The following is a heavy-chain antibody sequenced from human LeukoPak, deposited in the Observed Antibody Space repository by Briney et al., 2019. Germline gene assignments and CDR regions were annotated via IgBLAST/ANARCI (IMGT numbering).Heavy chain of an antibody. CDR1: GYTFTSYG. J-gene: IGHJ4*02. CDR2: SSAYNGNT. Sequence: ASVKVSCKASGYTFTSYGISWVRQAPGQGLEWMGWSSAYNGNTNYAQKLQGRVTMTTHTSTSTAYMELRSLRSDDTAVYYCARGGNSGWRTPNDDYWGQGTLVTVSS. CDR3: ARGGNSGWRTPNDDY. D-gene: IGHD6-19*01. V-gene: IGHV1-18*01.